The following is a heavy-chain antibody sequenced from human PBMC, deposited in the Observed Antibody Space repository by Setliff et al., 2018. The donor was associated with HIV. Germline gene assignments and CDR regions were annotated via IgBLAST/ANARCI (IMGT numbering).Heavy chain of an antibody. V-gene: IGHV1-69*05. CDR1: GATFSNSA. CDR2: SIPLFKTV. Sequence: SVKVSCKASGATFSNSALTWVRQAPGQGLEWMGGSIPLFKTVNYAQKFQGRLTISTDELMTTAYMELSSLKSEDTAVYYCASGSGYCRNGDCYIGVHKNPDKYFYDYWGQGTLGTVS. J-gene: IGHJ4*02. CDR3: ASGSGYCRNGDCYIGVHKNPDKYFYDY. D-gene: IGHD2-8*01.